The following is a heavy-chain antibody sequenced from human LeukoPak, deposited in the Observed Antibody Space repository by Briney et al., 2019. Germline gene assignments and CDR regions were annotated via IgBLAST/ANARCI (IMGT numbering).Heavy chain of an antibody. CDR2: IYYSGST. D-gene: IGHD1-7*01. CDR3: ARVGTILELPV. V-gene: IGHV4-61*08. CDR1: GGSISSGDYY. J-gene: IGHJ4*02. Sequence: PSETLSLTCTVSGGSISSGDYYWSWIRQPPGKGLEWMGYIYYSGSTNYNPSLKSRVTISVDTSKNQFSLKLSSVTAADTAVYYCARVGTILELPVWGQGTLVTVSS.